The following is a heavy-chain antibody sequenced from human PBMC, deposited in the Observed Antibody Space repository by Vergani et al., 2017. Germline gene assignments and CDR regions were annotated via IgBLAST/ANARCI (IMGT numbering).Heavy chain of an antibody. CDR2: ISGSGGST. CDR1: GFTFSSYV. V-gene: IGHV3-23*01. Sequence: EVQLLESGGGLVQPGGSLRLSCAASGFTFSSYVMSWVRQAPGKGLEWVAAISGSGGSTYYADSVKGRFTISRDNSKNTLYLQINSLRAEDTAVYYCAKPLWFGELLACFDYWGQGTLVTVSS. J-gene: IGHJ4*02. CDR3: AKPLWFGELLACFDY. D-gene: IGHD3-10*01.